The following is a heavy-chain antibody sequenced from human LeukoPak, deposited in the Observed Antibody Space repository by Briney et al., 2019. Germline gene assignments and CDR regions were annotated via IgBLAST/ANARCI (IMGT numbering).Heavy chain of an antibody. J-gene: IGHJ6*02. Sequence: ASVKVSCKASGYTFTSYYMHWVRQAPGQGLEWMGIINPSDGSTSYAQKFQGRVTMTRDTSTSTVYMELSSLRSEDTAVYYCARAPGYCSSTSCSYYYGMDVWGQGTTVTVSS. CDR3: ARAPGYCSSTSCSYYYGMDV. CDR2: INPSDGST. V-gene: IGHV1-46*01. D-gene: IGHD2-2*01. CDR1: GYTFTSYY.